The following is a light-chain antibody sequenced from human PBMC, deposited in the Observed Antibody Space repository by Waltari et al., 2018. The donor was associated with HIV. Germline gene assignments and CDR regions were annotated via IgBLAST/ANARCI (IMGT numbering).Light chain of an antibody. CDR1: SSDVGRHNR. V-gene: IGLV2-18*02. CDR3: SSYTSSSTYV. CDR2: EVT. J-gene: IGLJ1*01. Sequence: QSALTQPPSVSGSPGQSVTISCTGSSSDVGRHNRVSWYQQPPGTAPKILIDEVTYRPSGVPDRFSGSKSGNTASLTISGPQAEDEADYYCSSYTSSSTYVFGTGTRVTVL.